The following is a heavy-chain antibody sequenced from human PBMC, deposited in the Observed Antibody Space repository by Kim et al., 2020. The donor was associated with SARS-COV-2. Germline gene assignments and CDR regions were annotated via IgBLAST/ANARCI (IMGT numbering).Heavy chain of an antibody. V-gene: IGHV4-39*01. J-gene: IGHJ3*02. Sequence: PTPKSRVTISIHTSKNQFSLNLSSVTAADAAVYYGARRSFGAGGDAFDIWGQGTMVTVSS. D-gene: IGHD3-10*01. CDR3: ARRSFGAGGDAFDI.